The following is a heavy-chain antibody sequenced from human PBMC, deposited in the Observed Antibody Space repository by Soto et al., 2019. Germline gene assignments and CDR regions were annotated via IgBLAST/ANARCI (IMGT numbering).Heavy chain of an antibody. CDR2: IIPIFGTA. CDR1: GGTFSMYA. CDR3: ARGRYYYDSSGYYDY. J-gene: IGHJ4*02. Sequence: GASVKVSCKASGGTFSMYAISWVLQSPVQGLEWMGGIIPIFGTANYAQKFQGRVTITADKSTSTAYMELSSLRSEDTAVYYCARGRYYYDSSGYYDYWGQGTLVTVSS. D-gene: IGHD3-22*01. V-gene: IGHV1-69*06.